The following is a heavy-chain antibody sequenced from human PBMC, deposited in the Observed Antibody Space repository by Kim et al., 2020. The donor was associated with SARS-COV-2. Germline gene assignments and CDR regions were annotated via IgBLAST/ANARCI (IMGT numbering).Heavy chain of an antibody. D-gene: IGHD3-9*01. Sequence: SETLSLTCTVSGGSISSYYWSWIRQPPGKGLEWIGYIYYGGSTNYNPSLKSRVTISVDTSKNQFSLKLSSVTAADTAVYYCARSRLRYFDWLPLNFFDP. CDR2: IYYGGST. CDR3: ARSRLRYFDWLPLNFFDP. J-gene: IGHJ5*02. V-gene: IGHV4-59*13. CDR1: GGSISSYY.